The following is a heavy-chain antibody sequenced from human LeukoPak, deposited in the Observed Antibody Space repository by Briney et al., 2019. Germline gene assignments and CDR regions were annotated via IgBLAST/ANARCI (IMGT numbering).Heavy chain of an antibody. Sequence: SQTLSLTCTVSGYSISIGYHWGWIRQPPGKGLEWIANIYHSGSTYYNPSVKSRVTISVDTSKNHFSLNLSSVTAADTAVYYCARECSGGSCYHFDYWGQGTLVTVSS. CDR2: IYHSGST. D-gene: IGHD2-15*01. CDR3: ARECSGGSCYHFDY. J-gene: IGHJ4*02. CDR1: GYSISIGYH. V-gene: IGHV4-38-2*02.